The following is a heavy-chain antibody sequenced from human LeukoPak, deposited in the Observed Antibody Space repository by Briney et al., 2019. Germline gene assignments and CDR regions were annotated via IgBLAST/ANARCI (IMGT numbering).Heavy chain of an antibody. CDR1: GFTFSNFA. J-gene: IGHJ4*02. D-gene: IGHD6-19*01. CDR2: VTSRGAAT. V-gene: IGHV3-23*01. Sequence: PGGSLRLSCAASGFTFSNFAMSWVRQAPGKGLEWVSTVTSRGAATYYRDSVKGRFTISKDNSKNMLFLQMNSLRAEDTAVYYCAKVWWLVRTSDYWGQGTLVTVAS. CDR3: AKVWWLVRTSDY.